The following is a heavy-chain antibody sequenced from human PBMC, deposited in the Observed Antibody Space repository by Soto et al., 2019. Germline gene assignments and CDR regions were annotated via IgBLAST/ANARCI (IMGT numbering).Heavy chain of an antibody. Sequence: VASVKVSCKAPGDTFTSYYLNWVRQAPGQGLEWMGVINPHGGSTKYAQKFQGRITMTRDTSRSTVYMELSSLRSDDTAIYYCARSSGGNFGIIIEGSNWFDPWGPGTLVTVSS. CDR1: GDTFTSYY. CDR2: INPHGGST. CDR3: ARSSGGNFGIIIEGSNWFDP. J-gene: IGHJ5*02. V-gene: IGHV1-46*01. D-gene: IGHD3-3*01.